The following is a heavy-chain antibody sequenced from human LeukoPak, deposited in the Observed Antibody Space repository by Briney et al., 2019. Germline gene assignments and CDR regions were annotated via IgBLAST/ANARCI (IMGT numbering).Heavy chain of an antibody. D-gene: IGHD3-9*01. CDR3: AKGPRYNILTGYYKSHFFDY. V-gene: IGHV3-23*01. CDR1: GFTFSSYA. Sequence: GGSLRLSCAASGFTFSSYAMSWVRQAPGKGLEWVSVISGSGGSTYYADSVKGRFTISRDNSKNTLYLQMNSLRAEDTAVYYCAKGPRYNILTGYYKSHFFDYWGQGTLVTVSS. J-gene: IGHJ4*02. CDR2: ISGSGGST.